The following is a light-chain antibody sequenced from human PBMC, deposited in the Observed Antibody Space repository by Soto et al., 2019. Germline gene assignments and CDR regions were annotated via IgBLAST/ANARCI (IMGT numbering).Light chain of an antibody. V-gene: IGKV1-39*01. Sequence: DIQMTQSPSSLSASVGDRVTITCRASHYINYYLHWYQQKPGKAPNLLIYDASTLQSGVPSRFSGSGSETDFTLTISSLQPEDVATYYCQQRYKAPHTFGQGTNLEI. CDR2: DAS. CDR3: QQRYKAPHT. CDR1: HYINYY. J-gene: IGKJ1*01.